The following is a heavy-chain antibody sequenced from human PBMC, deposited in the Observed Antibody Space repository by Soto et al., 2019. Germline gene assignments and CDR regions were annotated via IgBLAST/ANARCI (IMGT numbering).Heavy chain of an antibody. Sequence: EVQLVESGGGLVQPGGSLRLSCAASGFMFRSYWMSWVRQAPGKGLEWVANMNYDGSEKYYVDSVKGRFTISRDNAKNSLYLQMNSPRAEDTAVYYCVSSEVTQSWDYWGQGTLVTVSS. CDR1: GFMFRSYW. V-gene: IGHV3-7*01. J-gene: IGHJ4*02. CDR3: VSSEVTQSWDY. D-gene: IGHD4-4*01. CDR2: MNYDGSEK.